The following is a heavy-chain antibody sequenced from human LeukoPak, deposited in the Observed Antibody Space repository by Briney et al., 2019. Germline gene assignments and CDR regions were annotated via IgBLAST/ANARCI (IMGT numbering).Heavy chain of an antibody. Sequence: SETLSLTCAVSGYSISSGYYWGWIRQPPGKGLEWIGSIYHSGSTYYNPSLKSRVTISVDTSKNRFSLKLSSVTAADTAVYYCARVDTAMAWENWFDPWGQGTLVTVSS. CDR2: IYHSGST. D-gene: IGHD5-18*01. CDR3: ARVDTAMAWENWFDP. CDR1: GYSISSGYY. J-gene: IGHJ5*02. V-gene: IGHV4-38-2*01.